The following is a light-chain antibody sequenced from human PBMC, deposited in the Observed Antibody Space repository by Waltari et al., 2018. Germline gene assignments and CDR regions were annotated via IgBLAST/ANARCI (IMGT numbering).Light chain of an antibody. J-gene: IGLJ2*01. Sequence: QSALTQPASVSGSPGQSITISCTGTSSDVGGYNYVSWYQHHPGKAPKLMIYDVSNRPSGVANRFSGSKSSNTASLSTSGLQSEAEADYYCSSYTSSFTLVFGGGTKLTVL. CDR2: DVS. CDR1: SSDVGGYNY. CDR3: SSYTSSFTLV. V-gene: IGLV2-14*03.